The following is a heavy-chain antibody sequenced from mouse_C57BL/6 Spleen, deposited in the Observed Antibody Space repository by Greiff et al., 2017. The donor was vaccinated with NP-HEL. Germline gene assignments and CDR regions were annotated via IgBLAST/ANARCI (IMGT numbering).Heavy chain of an antibody. Sequence: EVKLMESGPELVKPGASVKISCKASGYSFTDYNMNWVKQSNGKSLEWIGVINPNYGTTSYNQKFKGKATLTVDQSSSTAYMQLNSLTSEDSAVYYCARFYDYAHYAMDYWGQGTSVTVSS. CDR1: GYSFTDYN. D-gene: IGHD2-4*01. J-gene: IGHJ4*01. CDR3: ARFYDYAHYAMDY. CDR2: INPNYGTT. V-gene: IGHV1-39*01.